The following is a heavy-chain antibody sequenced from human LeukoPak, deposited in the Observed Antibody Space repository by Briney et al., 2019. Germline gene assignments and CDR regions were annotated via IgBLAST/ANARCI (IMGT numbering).Heavy chain of an antibody. CDR3: TRYFGSGSYQLDY. Sequence: GGSLRLSCTASGFTFGDFPMHWFRQAPGKGLEWVGFIRSRAYGGTTQYAASVKGRFTISRDDSKSIADLRMNSLETEDTAVYYCTRYFGSGSYQLDYWGQGTLVTVSS. CDR1: GFTFGDFP. D-gene: IGHD3-10*01. J-gene: IGHJ4*02. V-gene: IGHV3-49*03. CDR2: IRSRAYGGTT.